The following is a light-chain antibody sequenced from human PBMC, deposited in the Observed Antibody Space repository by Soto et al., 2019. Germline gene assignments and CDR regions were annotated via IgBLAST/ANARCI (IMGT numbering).Light chain of an antibody. V-gene: IGLV2-14*01. CDR2: NVN. J-gene: IGLJ1*01. Sequence: QSVLTQPASVSGSPGQSITISCTGTSSDIGGYNFVSWYQQHPDKAPKFMIYNVNIRPSGVSDRFSGSKSGNTASLTISGLQAEDEADYYCSSYTSGSPYVFGAGTKVTVL. CDR1: SSDIGGYNF. CDR3: SSYTSGSPYV.